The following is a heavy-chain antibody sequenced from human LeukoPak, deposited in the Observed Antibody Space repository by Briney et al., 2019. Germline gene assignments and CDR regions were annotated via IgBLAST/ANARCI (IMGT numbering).Heavy chain of an antibody. CDR1: GFTVSSNY. Sequence: PGGSLRLSCAASGFTVSSNYMNWVRQAPGKGLEWVSSISSSSSYIYYADSVKGRFTISRDNAKNSLYLQMNSLRAEDTAVYYCARSDVARWDFDYWGQGTLVTVSS. V-gene: IGHV3-21*01. CDR3: ARSDVARWDFDY. D-gene: IGHD4-23*01. CDR2: ISSSSSYI. J-gene: IGHJ4*02.